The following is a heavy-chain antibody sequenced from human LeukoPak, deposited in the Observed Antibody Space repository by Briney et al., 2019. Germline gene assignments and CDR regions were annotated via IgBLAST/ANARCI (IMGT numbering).Heavy chain of an antibody. V-gene: IGHV3-21*01. CDR1: GFTFSSYS. J-gene: IGHJ4*02. CDR3: ARDPALGYCSGGSCHSRGY. CDR2: ISSSSSYI. D-gene: IGHD2-15*01. Sequence: GGSLRLSCAASGFTFSSYSMNWVRQAPGKGLELVSSISSSSSYIYCADSVKGRFTISRDNAKNSLYLQMNSLRAEDTAVYYCARDPALGYCSGGSCHSRGYWGQGTLVTVSS.